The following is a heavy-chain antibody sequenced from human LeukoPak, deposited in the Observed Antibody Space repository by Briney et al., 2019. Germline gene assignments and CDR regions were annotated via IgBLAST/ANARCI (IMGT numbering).Heavy chain of an antibody. V-gene: IGHV3-64D*06. J-gene: IGHJ4*02. CDR1: GCSFSSYA. CDR3: VKDSDYYGSGTLDY. CDR2: ISSSGGST. Sequence: GGSLRLSCSASGCSFSSYAMHWVRQAPGKGLEYVSAISSSGGSTYYADSVKGRFTISRDNSENALYLQMSSLRAEDTAVYYCVKDSDYYGSGTLDYWGQGTLVTVSS. D-gene: IGHD3-10*01.